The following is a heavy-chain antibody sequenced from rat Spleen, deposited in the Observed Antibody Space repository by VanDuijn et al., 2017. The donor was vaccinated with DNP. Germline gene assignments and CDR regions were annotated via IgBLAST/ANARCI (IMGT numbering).Heavy chain of an antibody. CDR1: GFTFSDYY. V-gene: IGHV5-22*01. Sequence: SLKLSCAPSGFTFSDYYMAWVRQAPTKGLELVAYISYDGVITYYGDSVKGRFTISRDNAKSTLYLQMNSLRSEDMATYYCARTYNSGYGGFAYWGQGTLVTVSS. CDR3: ARTYNSGYGGFAY. CDR2: ISYDGVIT. J-gene: IGHJ3*01. D-gene: IGHD4-3*01.